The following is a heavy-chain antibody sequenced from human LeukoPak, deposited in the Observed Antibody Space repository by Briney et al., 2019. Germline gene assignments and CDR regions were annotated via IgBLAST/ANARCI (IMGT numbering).Heavy chain of an antibody. CDR1: GGTFISYA. D-gene: IGHD2-2*01. CDR3: AREWDIVVVPAAMPGGNWFDP. CDR2: IIPIFGTA. Sequence: ASVKVSCKASGGTFISYAISGVRQAPGQGLEWMGGIIPIFGTANYAQKFQGRVTITADESTSTAYMELSRLRSDDTAVYYCAREWDIVVVPAAMPGGNWFDPWGQGTLVTVSS. J-gene: IGHJ5*02. V-gene: IGHV1-69*13.